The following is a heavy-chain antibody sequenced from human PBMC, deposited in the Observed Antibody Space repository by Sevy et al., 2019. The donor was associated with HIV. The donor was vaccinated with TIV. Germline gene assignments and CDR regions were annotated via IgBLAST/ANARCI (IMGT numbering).Heavy chain of an antibody. V-gene: IGHV3-21*01. CDR2: ISSSSYI. D-gene: IGHD6-19*01. CDR3: AREIRGAVAGRHFDY. CDR1: GFTFSSYS. J-gene: IGHJ4*02. Sequence: GESLKISCAASGFTFSSYSMNWVRQAPGKGLEWVSSISSSSYIYYADSVKGRFTISRDNAKNSLYLQMNSLRAEDTAVYYCAREIRGAVAGRHFDYWGQGTLVTVSS.